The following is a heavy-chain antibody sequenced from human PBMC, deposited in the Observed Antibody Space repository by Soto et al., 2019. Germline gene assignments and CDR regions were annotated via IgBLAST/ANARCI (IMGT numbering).Heavy chain of an antibody. CDR2: ISSSSSTI. CDR1: GFTFSSYS. J-gene: IGHJ4*02. D-gene: IGHD3-22*01. Sequence: GGSLRLSCAASGFTFSSYSMNWVRQAPGKGLEWVSYISSSSSTIYYADSVKGRFTISRDNAKNSLYLQMNSLRDEDTAVYYCARSASLYYYDSSGYYYYFDYWGQGTLVTVSS. CDR3: ARSASLYYYDSSGYYYYFDY. V-gene: IGHV3-48*02.